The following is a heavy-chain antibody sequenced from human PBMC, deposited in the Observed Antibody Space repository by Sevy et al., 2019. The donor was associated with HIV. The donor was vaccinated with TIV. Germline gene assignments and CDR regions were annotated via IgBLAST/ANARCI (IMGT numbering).Heavy chain of an antibody. Sequence: GGSLRLSCAASGFTFSSYAMHWVRQAPGKGLEWVAVISYDGSNKYYGDSVKGRFTISRDNSKNMLYLQMNSLRAEDTAGYYCARDLTRIFDYWGQGTLVTVSS. V-gene: IGHV3-30-3*01. D-gene: IGHD3-9*01. CDR3: ARDLTRIFDY. J-gene: IGHJ4*02. CDR1: GFTFSSYA. CDR2: ISYDGSNK.